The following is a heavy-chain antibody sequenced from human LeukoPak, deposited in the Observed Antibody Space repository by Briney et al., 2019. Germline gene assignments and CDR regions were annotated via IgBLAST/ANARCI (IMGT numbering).Heavy chain of an antibody. CDR1: GFTFSSYS. CDR2: ISSSSSYI. J-gene: IGHJ6*03. V-gene: IGHV3-21*01. Sequence: GGSLRLSCAASGFTFSSYSMNWVRQAPGKGLEWVSSISSSSSYIYYADSVKGRFTISRDNAKNSLYLQMKSLRAEDTAVYYCARVVVVAAKGHYYYMDVWGKGTTVTVSS. CDR3: ARVVVVAAKGHYYYMDV. D-gene: IGHD2-15*01.